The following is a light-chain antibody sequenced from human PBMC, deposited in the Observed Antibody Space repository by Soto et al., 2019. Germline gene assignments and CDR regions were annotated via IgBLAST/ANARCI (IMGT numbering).Light chain of an antibody. Sequence: QSALTQPPSVSGSPGQSVTISCTGTSSDVGSYNRVSWYQQPPGTAPKLMIYDNNKRPSGIPDRFSGSKSGTSATLGITGLQTGDEADYYCGTWDSSLSAGVFGGGTKLTVL. V-gene: IGLV1-51*01. CDR2: DNN. CDR3: GTWDSSLSAGV. CDR1: SSDVGSYNR. J-gene: IGLJ3*02.